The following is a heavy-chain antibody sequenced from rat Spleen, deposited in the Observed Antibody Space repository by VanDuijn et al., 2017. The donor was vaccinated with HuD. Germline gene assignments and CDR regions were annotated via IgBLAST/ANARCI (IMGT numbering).Heavy chain of an antibody. CDR2: ISYDGSST. D-gene: IGHD1-11*01. J-gene: IGHJ1*01. V-gene: IGHV5-29*01. CDR1: GFTFSDYY. CDR3: ARHLATEGMGYWYFDF. Sequence: EVQLVESDGGLVQPGRSLKLSCAASGFTFSDYYMAWVRQAPTKGLEWVATISYDGSSTYYRDSVKGRFTISRDNAKSTLYLQMDSLRSEDTATYYCARHLATEGMGYWYFDFWGPGTMVTVSS.